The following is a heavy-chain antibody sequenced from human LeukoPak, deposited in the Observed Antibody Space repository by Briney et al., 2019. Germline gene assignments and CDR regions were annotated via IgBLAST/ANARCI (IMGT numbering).Heavy chain of an antibody. Sequence: PSETLSPTRTVSGGSPSIYYWSWIPPPPGKGLEWIGYIYTSGSTNYNPSLKSRVTISVDTSKNQFSLKLSSVTAADTAVYYCAGGRVHSSFVFDYWRQGTLVTVSS. CDR1: GGSPSIYY. D-gene: IGHD6-6*01. J-gene: IGHJ4*02. CDR2: IYTSGST. CDR3: AGGRVHSSFVFDY. V-gene: IGHV4-4*09.